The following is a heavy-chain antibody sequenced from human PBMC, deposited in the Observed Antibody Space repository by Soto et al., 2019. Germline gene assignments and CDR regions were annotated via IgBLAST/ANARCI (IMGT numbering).Heavy chain of an antibody. CDR3: APRIAAAGTVGDY. Sequence: QVQLVQSGAEVKKPGSSVKVSCKASGGTFSSYTISWVRQAPGQGLEWMGRIIPILGIANYAQKFQGRVTITADKSTSTAYMELRSLRAEDTAVYYCAPRIAAAGTVGDYWGQGTLVTVSS. J-gene: IGHJ4*02. V-gene: IGHV1-69*02. CDR2: IIPILGIA. D-gene: IGHD6-13*01. CDR1: GGTFSSYT.